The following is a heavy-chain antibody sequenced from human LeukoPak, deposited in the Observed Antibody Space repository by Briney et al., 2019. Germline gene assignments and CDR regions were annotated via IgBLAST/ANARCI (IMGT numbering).Heavy chain of an antibody. D-gene: IGHD6-19*01. CDR3: ARDTVAGQIYFDH. CDR1: GFTFSDFY. CDR2: INTSDTTI. Sequence: GGSLRLSCAASGFTFSDFYMSWVRQAPGKGLEWISFINTSDTTIHYADSVKGRFTVSRDNAKNSLFLQMDSLRVEDTAVYYCARDTVAGQIYFDHWGQGTLVTVSS. J-gene: IGHJ4*02. V-gene: IGHV3-11*01.